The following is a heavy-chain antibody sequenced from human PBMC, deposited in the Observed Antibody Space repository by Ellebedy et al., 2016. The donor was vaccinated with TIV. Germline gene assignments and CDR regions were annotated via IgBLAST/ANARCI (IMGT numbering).Heavy chain of an antibody. CDR1: GFTFTQYW. CDR2: INSDGSST. J-gene: IGHJ2*01. V-gene: IGHV3-74*01. CDR3: ARAGSSGWEAYFDL. Sequence: PGGSLRPSCAASGFTFTQYWLHWVRQAPGKGPVWVSRINSDGSSTTYADSVKGRFTISRDNAKNTLYLQMNSLRAEDTAVYYGARAGSSGWEAYFDLWGRGTLVTVSS. D-gene: IGHD6-19*01.